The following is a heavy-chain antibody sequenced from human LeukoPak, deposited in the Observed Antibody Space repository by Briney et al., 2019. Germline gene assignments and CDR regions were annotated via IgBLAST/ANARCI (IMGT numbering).Heavy chain of an antibody. CDR3: ARDLADIVVVVAATGHAFDI. D-gene: IGHD2-15*01. Sequence: PGGSLRLSCAASGFTFDDYGMSWVRQAPGKGLEWVSGINWNGGSTGYADSVKGRFTISRDNAKNSRYLQMNSLRAEGTALYYCARDLADIVVVVAATGHAFDIWGQGTMVTVSS. V-gene: IGHV3-20*04. J-gene: IGHJ3*02. CDR1: GFTFDDYG. CDR2: INWNGGST.